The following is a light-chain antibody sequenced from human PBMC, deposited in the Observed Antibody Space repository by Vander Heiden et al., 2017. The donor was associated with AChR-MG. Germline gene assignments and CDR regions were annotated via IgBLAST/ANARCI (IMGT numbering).Light chain of an antibody. CDR1: QSVSSN. V-gene: IGKV3-15*01. CDR3: QQYNNWPYT. Sequence: IVMTQSPATLSVSPGESATLPCRASQSVSSNLAWYQQKPGQAPRLLIYGASTRATGSPARFSGSGSGTEFTLTISSLQSEDFAVYYCQQYNNWPYTFGQGTKLEIK. J-gene: IGKJ2*01. CDR2: GAS.